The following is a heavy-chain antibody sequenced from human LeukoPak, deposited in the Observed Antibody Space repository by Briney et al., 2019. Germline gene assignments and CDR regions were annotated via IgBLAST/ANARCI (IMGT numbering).Heavy chain of an antibody. D-gene: IGHD4-17*01. Sequence: SETLSLTCTVSGGSISSGGYYWSWIRQHPGKGLEWIGYIYYSGSTYYNPSLKSRVTISVDTSKNQFSLKLSSVTAADTAVYYCARDVDYGDYGYFDYWGQGTLVTVSS. CDR1: GGSISSGGYY. CDR3: ARDVDYGDYGYFDY. V-gene: IGHV4-31*03. J-gene: IGHJ4*02. CDR2: IYYSGST.